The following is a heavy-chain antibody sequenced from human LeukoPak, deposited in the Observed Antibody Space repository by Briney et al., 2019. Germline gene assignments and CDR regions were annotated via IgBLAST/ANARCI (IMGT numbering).Heavy chain of an antibody. CDR1: GFSFSRYG. V-gene: IGHV3-33*01. D-gene: IGHD2-15*01. Sequence: GGSLRLSCVASGFSFSRYGMHWVRQAPGKGLEWVALILFDGSNEYYADSVKGRFTTSRDNSKNTLYLQMNSLRTEDTALYYCARDGTPFGFDPWGQGTLVTVSS. J-gene: IGHJ5*02. CDR3: ARDGTPFGFDP. CDR2: ILFDGSNE.